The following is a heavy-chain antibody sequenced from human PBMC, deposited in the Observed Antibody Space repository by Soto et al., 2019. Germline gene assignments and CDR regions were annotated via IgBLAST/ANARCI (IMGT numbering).Heavy chain of an antibody. Sequence: EVQLVESGGGLAQPGGSLRLSCAASGFTFSSDAMDWVRQAPGKGLEYVSGISSNGIGTYYASSGKGRFTISRHNSRDTVYLQMDSLRPEDMAVYYCARRARADYYYMDVWGKGTTVTVS. CDR2: ISSNGIGT. CDR1: GFTFSSDA. CDR3: ARRARADYYYMDV. D-gene: IGHD6-6*01. J-gene: IGHJ6*03. V-gene: IGHV3-64*01.